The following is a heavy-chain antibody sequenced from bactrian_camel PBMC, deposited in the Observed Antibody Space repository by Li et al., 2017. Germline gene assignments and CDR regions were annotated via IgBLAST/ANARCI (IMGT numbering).Heavy chain of an antibody. CDR2: IHRGGSA. D-gene: IGHD5*01. V-gene: IGHV3S31*01. CDR1: GFSFSRYA. J-gene: IGHJ4*01. CDR3: AACRTRNSYGVEGYDY. Sequence: QLVESGGGLVQPGGSLRLSCAASGFSFSRYAMSWVRQAPGKGLEELEWISVIHRGGSAYYADSVKDRLTISRDNAKNTLYLQMNSLKTEDTAVYYCAACRTRNSYGVEGYDYWGQGTQVTVS.